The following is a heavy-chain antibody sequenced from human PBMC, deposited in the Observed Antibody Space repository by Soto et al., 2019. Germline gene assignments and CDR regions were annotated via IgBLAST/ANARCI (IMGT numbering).Heavy chain of an antibody. CDR2: ISIDGGNK. CDR1: GFPFSSYV. Sequence: QVQPVESGGGVVQPGTSLRLSCAASGFPFSSYVMHWVRQAPGKGLEWVALISIDGGNKYYADSVKGRFTISRDNSKNTVYLQMNSLRGEDTAVYYCARERRFVVVTATDYWGQGTLVTVSS. D-gene: IGHD2-21*02. CDR3: ARERRFVVVTATDY. V-gene: IGHV3-30*03. J-gene: IGHJ4*02.